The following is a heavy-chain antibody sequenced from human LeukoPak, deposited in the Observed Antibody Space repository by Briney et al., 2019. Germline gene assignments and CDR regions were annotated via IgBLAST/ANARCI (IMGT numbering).Heavy chain of an antibody. Sequence: PGGSLRLSCAASGFTFSSYDTHWVRHATGKGLEWVSAIGTAGDTYYPGSVKDRLTISRENAKNSLYLQMNSLRAGDTAVYYCARVSSSWSMVEYWGQGTLVTVSS. CDR3: ARVSSSWSMVEY. CDR1: GFTFSSYD. CDR2: IGTAGDT. J-gene: IGHJ4*02. D-gene: IGHD6-13*01. V-gene: IGHV3-13*01.